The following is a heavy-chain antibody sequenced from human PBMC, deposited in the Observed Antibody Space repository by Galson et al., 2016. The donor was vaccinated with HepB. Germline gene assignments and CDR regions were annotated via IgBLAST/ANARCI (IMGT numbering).Heavy chain of an antibody. CDR3: ARAFDYYSSRGPPAFDV. CDR2: MDPNSGKT. J-gene: IGHJ3*01. D-gene: IGHD3-22*01. V-gene: IGHV1-8*01. CDR1: GYTFGSHD. Sequence: SVKVSCKASGYTFGSHDINWVRQATGQGLEWMGWMDPNSGKTGYAQKFQGRVTMTSHTSMRTAYLELSSLSSEDTAVYYCARAFDYYSSRGPPAFDVWGQGTTVTVSS.